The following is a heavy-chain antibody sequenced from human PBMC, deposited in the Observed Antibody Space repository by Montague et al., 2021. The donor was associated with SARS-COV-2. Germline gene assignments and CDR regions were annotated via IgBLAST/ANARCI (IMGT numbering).Heavy chain of an antibody. J-gene: IGHJ4*02. CDR1: GGSISSYY. D-gene: IGHD1-26*01. V-gene: IGHV4-59*01. Sequence: SETLSLTCTVSGGSISSYYWSWIRQTPGKGLEWIGYLCYSGSTKYNPSLESRVAMSVDTSKNQFSLSLTSVAAADTALYYCAATLGGRYYWADYYFDSWSPGTLVAVSS. CDR2: LCYSGST. CDR3: AATLGGRYYWADYYFDS.